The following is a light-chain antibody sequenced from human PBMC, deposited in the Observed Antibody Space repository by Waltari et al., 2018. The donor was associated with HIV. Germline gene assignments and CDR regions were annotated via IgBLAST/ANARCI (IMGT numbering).Light chain of an antibody. CDR3: QQHYTSPYT. CDR2: WAS. V-gene: IGKV4-1*01. Sequence: DIVMIKFTDFLAVYLAERDTSNCTSSQSVLNSSSNKNSLAWYKQKSGQPPKLLIYWASTRESGVPERFSGSGSGTDFTLTIRSRQAADVAVYYCQQHYTSPYTFGQGTKLEIK. CDR1: QSVLNSSSNKNS. J-gene: IGKJ2*01.